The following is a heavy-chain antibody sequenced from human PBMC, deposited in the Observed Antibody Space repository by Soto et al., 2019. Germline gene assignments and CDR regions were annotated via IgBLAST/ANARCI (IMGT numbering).Heavy chain of an antibody. J-gene: IGHJ4*02. CDR2: INPNSGDT. CDR3: ATSRISIAVAGETEYYFDY. V-gene: IGHV1-2*04. Sequence: ASLKVSCKASGYIFTGYYMHWVRQAPGQGLEWMGWINPNSGDTNYTQKFQGWVTMTRDTSISTAYMELSRLRSDDTAVYYCATSRISIAVAGETEYYFDYWGQGTLVTAPQ. D-gene: IGHD6-19*01. CDR1: GYIFTGYY.